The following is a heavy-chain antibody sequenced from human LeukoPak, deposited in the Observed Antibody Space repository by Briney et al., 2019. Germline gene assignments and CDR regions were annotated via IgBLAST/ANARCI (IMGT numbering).Heavy chain of an antibody. D-gene: IGHD3-22*01. CDR3: ARHKVSGYYYDSSGYYYDY. CDR1: GYSFTSYW. J-gene: IGHJ4*02. CDR2: IYPGDSYT. V-gene: IGHV5-51*01. Sequence: GESLKISCQGSGYSFTSYWIGWVRQMPGKGLEWMGIIYPGDSYTRYSPSFQGQVTISADKSISTAYLQWGSLKASDTAMYYCARHKVSGYYYDSSGYYYDYWGQGTLVTVSS.